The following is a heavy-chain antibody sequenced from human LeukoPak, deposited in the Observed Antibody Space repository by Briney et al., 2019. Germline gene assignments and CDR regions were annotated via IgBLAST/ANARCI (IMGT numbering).Heavy chain of an antibody. CDR1: GGTFSSYA. V-gene: IGHV1-69*13. CDR3: ARALVYDFWSGSDYYMDV. CDR2: IIPIFGTA. J-gene: IGHJ6*03. D-gene: IGHD3-3*01. Sequence: ASVKVSCKASGGTFSSYAISWVRQAPGQGLEWMGGIIPIFGTANYAQKFQGRVTITADESTSTAYMELSSLRSEDTAVYYCARALVYDFWSGSDYYMDVWGKGTTVTVSS.